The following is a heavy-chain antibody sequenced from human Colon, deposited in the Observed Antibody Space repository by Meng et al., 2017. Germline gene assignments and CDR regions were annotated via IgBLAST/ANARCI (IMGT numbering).Heavy chain of an antibody. CDR1: GGSNISGGYY. J-gene: IGHJ4*02. D-gene: IGHD2-21*01. V-gene: IGHV4-31*02. CDR2: ISNSGSA. CDR3: ARAGLHSYYFDF. Sequence: QGQLQEVGPGLVKPSQTLSLICSVSGGSNISGGYYWSWIRQHPQKGLEWIGYISNSGSAYYNPSLKSRVSISVDTSKNQFSLKMDTVTAADTALYYCARAGLHSYYFDFWGQGTLVTVSS.